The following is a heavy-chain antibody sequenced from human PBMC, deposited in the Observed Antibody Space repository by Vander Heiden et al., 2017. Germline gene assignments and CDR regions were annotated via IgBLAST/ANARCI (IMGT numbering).Heavy chain of an antibody. CDR1: GFRFSNAW. J-gene: IGHJ3*02. V-gene: IGHV3-15*01. CDR3: TTERDPRAFDI. Sequence: EVQLVESGGDLVKLGGSRRLSCATPGFRFSNAWLRWVRQAPGKGLEWVGRIKSKIDGGTIDYAAPVKGRFTISRDDSKNMLYVQMNSLKTEDTAIYYCTTERDPRAFDIWGQGTMVTVSS. CDR2: IKSKIDGGTI.